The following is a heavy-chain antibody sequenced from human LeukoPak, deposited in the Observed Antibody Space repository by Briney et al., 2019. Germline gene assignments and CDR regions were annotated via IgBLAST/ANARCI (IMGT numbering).Heavy chain of an antibody. Sequence: SQTLSLTCAISGDSFSGNSAAWNWIRQSPSRGLEWLGRTYYRSKWYNDYAVSVKSRITNNPDTSKNQFSLQLNSVTPEDTAVYYCAMETDYYYGMDVWGQGTTVTVSS. CDR2: TYYRSKWYN. J-gene: IGHJ6*02. CDR1: GDSFSGNSAA. V-gene: IGHV6-1*01. CDR3: AMETDYYYGMDV. D-gene: IGHD3-3*01.